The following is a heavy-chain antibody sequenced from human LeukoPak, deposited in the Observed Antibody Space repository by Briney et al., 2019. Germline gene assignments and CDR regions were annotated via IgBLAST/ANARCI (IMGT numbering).Heavy chain of an antibody. Sequence: GGSLRLSCAASGFTFSSYGMHWVRQAPGKGLEWVAFIRYDGSNKYYADSVKGRFTISRDNAKNSLYLQMNSLRAEDTAVYYCARVAGGPPIVAYYMDVWGKGTTVTVSS. CDR2: IRYDGSNK. CDR3: ARVAGGPPIVAYYMDV. J-gene: IGHJ6*03. CDR1: GFTFSSYG. D-gene: IGHD2-15*01. V-gene: IGHV3-30*02.